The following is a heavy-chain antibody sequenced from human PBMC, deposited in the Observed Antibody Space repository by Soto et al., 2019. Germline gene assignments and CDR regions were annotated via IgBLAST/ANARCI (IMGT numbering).Heavy chain of an antibody. J-gene: IGHJ3*02. Sequence: SETLSLTCTVSGGSISSSSYYWGWIRQPPGKGLEWIGSIYYSGSTYYNPSLKSRVTTSVDTSKNQFSLKLSSVTAADTAVYNWAKQPGPGGHPSSFEIWGKGKMVTV. CDR3: AKQPGPGGHPSSFEI. V-gene: IGHV4-39*01. D-gene: IGHD1-26*01. CDR2: IYYSGST. CDR1: GGSISSSSYY.